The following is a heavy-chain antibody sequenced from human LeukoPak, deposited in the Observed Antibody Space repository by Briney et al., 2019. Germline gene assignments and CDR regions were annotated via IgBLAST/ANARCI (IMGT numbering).Heavy chain of an antibody. V-gene: IGHV4-59*01. Sequence: LETLSLTCAVYGGSFSSYYWGWIRQPPGKGLEWIGYVSYTGSTNYNPSLKSRLSISLDTSKNQFSLKLNSVTAADTAVYYCARDERFCTGGSCYPGWFDPWGQGTLVTVSS. D-gene: IGHD2-15*01. CDR2: VSYTGST. J-gene: IGHJ5*02. CDR3: ARDERFCTGGSCYPGWFDP. CDR1: GGSFSSYY.